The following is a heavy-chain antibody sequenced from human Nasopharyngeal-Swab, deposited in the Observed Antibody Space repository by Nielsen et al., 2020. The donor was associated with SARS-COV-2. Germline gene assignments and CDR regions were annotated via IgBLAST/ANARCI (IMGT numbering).Heavy chain of an antibody. J-gene: IGHJ1*01. CDR2: ISSNGGST. Sequence: GESLKISCSASGFTLSSYAMHWVRQAPGKGLEYVSAISSNGGSTYYADSVEGRFTISRDNSKNTLYLQMSSLRAEDTAVYYCVKCDCGFWSGSGIYFQHWGQGTLVTVSS. V-gene: IGHV3-64D*06. CDR3: VKCDCGFWSGSGIYFQH. D-gene: IGHD3-3*01. CDR1: GFTLSSYA.